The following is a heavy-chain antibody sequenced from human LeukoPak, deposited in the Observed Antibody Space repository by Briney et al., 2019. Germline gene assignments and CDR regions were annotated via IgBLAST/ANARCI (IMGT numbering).Heavy chain of an antibody. D-gene: IGHD3-10*01. CDR3: AREDTYYYGSGIDY. V-gene: IGHV4-39*07. Sequence: PSETLSLTCTVSGGSISSSSHHWGWIRQPPGKGLEWIGTIYYSGSTHYSPSLKSRVTISVDTSKNQFSLKLSSVTAADTAVYYCAREDTYYYGSGIDYWGQGTLVTVSS. CDR1: GGSISSSSHH. CDR2: IYYSGST. J-gene: IGHJ4*02.